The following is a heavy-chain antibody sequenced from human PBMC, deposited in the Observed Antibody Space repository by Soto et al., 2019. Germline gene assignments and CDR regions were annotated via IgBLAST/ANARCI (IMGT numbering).Heavy chain of an antibody. CDR1: GFTLTNYW. CDR3: ACLPQDVSPVPGNEGPDY. V-gene: IGHV3-74*01. J-gene: IGHJ4*02. CDR2: INPDGSTT. D-gene: IGHD6-19*01. Sequence: EVQLVESGGDLVQPGGSLRLSCAASGFTLTNYWMHWVRQAPGRGLLWISRINPDGSTTFYADSVKGRFTISRDNAKNNLYPQMNSLRGEDTAVYYCACLPQDVSPVPGNEGPDYWGQGTLVTVSS.